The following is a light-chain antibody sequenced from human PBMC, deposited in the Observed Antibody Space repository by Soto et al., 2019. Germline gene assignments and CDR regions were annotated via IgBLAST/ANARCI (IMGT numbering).Light chain of an antibody. CDR3: QQYGSSPWT. CDR1: QSVSSSY. CDR2: GAS. J-gene: IGKJ1*01. Sequence: EIVLTQSPGTLSLSPGERATLSCRASQSVSSSYLAWYQQKPGQAPRPLIYGASSRAIGIPDRFSGSGSGTDFTITISRLEPEAFAVYYCQQYGSSPWTFGQGTKVEIK. V-gene: IGKV3-20*01.